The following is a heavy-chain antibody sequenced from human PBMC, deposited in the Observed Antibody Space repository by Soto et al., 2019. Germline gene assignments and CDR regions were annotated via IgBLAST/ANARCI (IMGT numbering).Heavy chain of an antibody. CDR1: GFTFDDYA. V-gene: IGHV3-9*01. D-gene: IGHD3-3*01. Sequence: EVQLVESGGGLVQPGRSLRLSCAASGFTFDDYAMHWVRQAPGKGLEWVSGISWNSGSIGYADSVKGRFTISRDNAKNSLYLQMNSLRAEDTALYYCATDIGILGAFDIWGQGTMVTVSS. J-gene: IGHJ3*02. CDR2: ISWNSGSI. CDR3: ATDIGILGAFDI.